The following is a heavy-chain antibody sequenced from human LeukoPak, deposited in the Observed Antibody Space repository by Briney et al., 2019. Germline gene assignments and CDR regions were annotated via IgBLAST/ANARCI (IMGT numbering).Heavy chain of an antibody. CDR1: GLTFGDYA. CDR2: IRSKAYGGTT. CDR3: TRGTGSSWRHFDY. J-gene: IGHJ4*02. D-gene: IGHD6-13*01. Sequence: GGSLRLFCRASGLTFGDYAMSWFRQAPGRGLEWVGFIRSKAYGGTTEYAASVKGRFTISRDDSKSIAYLQMNSLKTEDTAVYYCTRGTGSSWRHFDYWGQGTLVTVSS. V-gene: IGHV3-49*03.